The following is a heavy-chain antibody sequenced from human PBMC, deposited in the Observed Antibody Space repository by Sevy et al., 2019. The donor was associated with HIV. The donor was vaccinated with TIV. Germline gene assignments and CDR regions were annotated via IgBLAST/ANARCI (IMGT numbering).Heavy chain of an antibody. CDR1: GFTFNTHA. CDR3: AKALNPELGSMLQVNLRTLKGFDV. CDR2: ISGPGYNT. Sequence: GGSLRLSCAASGFTFNTHAMNWVRQAPGKGLEWVSTISGPGYNTYYADSVKGRFTISRDNSQNTLHLQMNSLRADDTAVYYCAKALNPELGSMLQVNLRTLKGFDVWGQGTMVTVSS. D-gene: IGHD2-8*01. V-gene: IGHV3-23*01. J-gene: IGHJ3*01.